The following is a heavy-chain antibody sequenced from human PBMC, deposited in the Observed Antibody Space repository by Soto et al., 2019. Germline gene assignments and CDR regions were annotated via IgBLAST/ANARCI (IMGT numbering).Heavy chain of an antibody. J-gene: IGHJ5*02. CDR3: ARDTYDINKRHWFDP. D-gene: IGHD3-9*01. Sequence: LRLSCAASGFTFSSYSMNWVRQAPGKGLEWVSSISSSSSYIYYADSVKGRFTISRDNAKNSLYLQMNSLRAEDTAMYYCARDTYDINKRHWFDPWGQGTLVTVSS. CDR2: ISSSSSYI. V-gene: IGHV3-21*01. CDR1: GFTFSSYS.